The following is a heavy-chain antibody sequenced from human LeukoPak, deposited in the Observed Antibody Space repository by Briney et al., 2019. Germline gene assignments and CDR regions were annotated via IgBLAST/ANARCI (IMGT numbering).Heavy chain of an antibody. J-gene: IGHJ4*02. Sequence: QPGGSLRLSCAASGFTFSSDVMIWVRQAPGKGLEWVSAISGRGGRTYYADSVKGRFTISRDNSKNTLYLQMNSLRAEDTAVYYCAKGAYSSGNSPLGYWGQGTLVTVSS. CDR1: GFTFSSDV. D-gene: IGHD6-19*01. CDR2: ISGRGGRT. CDR3: AKGAYSSGNSPLGY. V-gene: IGHV3-23*01.